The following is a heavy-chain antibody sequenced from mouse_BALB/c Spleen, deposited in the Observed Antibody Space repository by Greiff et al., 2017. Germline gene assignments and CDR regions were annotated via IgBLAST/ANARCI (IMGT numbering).Heavy chain of an antibody. J-gene: IGHJ2*01. D-gene: IGHD1-3*01. CDR1: GYSITSDYA. CDR3: ARKLLFDY. V-gene: IGHV3-2*02. Sequence: DVKLVESGPGLVKPSQSLSLTCTVTGYSITSDYAWNWIRQFPGNKLEWMGYISYSGSTSYNPSLKSRISITRDTSKNQFFLQLNSVTTEDTATYYCARKLLFDYWGQGTTLTVSS. CDR2: ISYSGST.